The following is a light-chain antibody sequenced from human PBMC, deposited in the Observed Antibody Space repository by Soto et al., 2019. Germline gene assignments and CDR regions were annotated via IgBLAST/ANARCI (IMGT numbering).Light chain of an antibody. CDR3: QQYDSYSRT. CDR2: KAS. CDR1: QRISTW. Sequence: DIQMTQSPSTLSASVGDRVTIPCRASQRISTWLAWYQQKPGKAPKLMIYKASSLESGVPSRFSGSGSGTEFTLTISSLQPDDVARYYCQQYDSYSRTFGQGTKVDI. V-gene: IGKV1-5*03. J-gene: IGKJ1*01.